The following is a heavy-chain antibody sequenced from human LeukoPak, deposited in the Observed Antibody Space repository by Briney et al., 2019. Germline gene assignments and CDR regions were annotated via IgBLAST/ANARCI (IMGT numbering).Heavy chain of an antibody. Sequence: PGGSLRLSCAASGFTFSSYSMNWVRQAPGKGLEWVSYISSSSSTIYYADSVKGRFTISRDNAKNSLYLQMNSLRAEDTAVYYCASQASSSSFDYWGQGTLVTVSS. V-gene: IGHV3-48*04. CDR3: ASQASSSSFDY. CDR2: ISSSSSTI. J-gene: IGHJ4*02. CDR1: GFTFSSYS. D-gene: IGHD6-6*01.